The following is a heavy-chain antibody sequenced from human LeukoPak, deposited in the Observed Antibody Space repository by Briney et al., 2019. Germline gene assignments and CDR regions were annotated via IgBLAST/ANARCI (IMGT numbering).Heavy chain of an antibody. Sequence: PGGSLRLSCAASGFTVSSNYMSWVRQAPGKGLEWVSVIYSGGSTYYADSVKGRFTISRDNSKNTLYLQMNSLRAEDTAVYYCARQMTTVTTCFDYWGQGTLVTVSS. CDR2: IYSGGST. J-gene: IGHJ4*02. D-gene: IGHD4-17*01. V-gene: IGHV3-53*05. CDR1: GFTVSSNY. CDR3: ARQMTTVTTCFDY.